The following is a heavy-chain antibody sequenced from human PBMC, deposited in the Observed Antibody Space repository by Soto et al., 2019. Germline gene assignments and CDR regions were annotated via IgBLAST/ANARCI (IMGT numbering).Heavy chain of an antibody. D-gene: IGHD2-15*01. CDR3: ARSQGGSSSLDIYYYYYYGMDV. Sequence: SVKVSCKAPGGTFSSYAISWVRQAPGQGLEWMGGVIPIFGTAKYAQKFQGRVTITADESTSTGYMELRSLRSEDTAAYYCARSQGGSSSLDIYYYYYYGMDVWGQGTTVTVSS. CDR1: GGTFSSYA. CDR2: VIPIFGTA. J-gene: IGHJ6*02. V-gene: IGHV1-69*13.